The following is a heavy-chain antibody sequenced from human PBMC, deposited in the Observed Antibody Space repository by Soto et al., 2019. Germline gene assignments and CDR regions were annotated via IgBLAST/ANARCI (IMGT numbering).Heavy chain of an antibody. V-gene: IGHV4-31*02. D-gene: IGHD3-10*01. Sequence: GSTYYNPSLKSRVTISVVTSKNQFSLKLSSVTAADTAVYYCATITMVRGVIIYYYYMDVWGKGTTVTVSS. CDR3: ATITMVRGVIIYYYYMDV. CDR2: GST. J-gene: IGHJ6*03.